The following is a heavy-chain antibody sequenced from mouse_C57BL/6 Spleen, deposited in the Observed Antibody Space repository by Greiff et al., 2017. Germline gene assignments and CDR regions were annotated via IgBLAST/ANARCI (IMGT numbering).Heavy chain of an antibody. CDR1: GFTFSDYG. CDR2: ISSGSSTI. Sequence: EVHLVESGGGLVKPGGSLKLSCAASGFTFSDYGMHWVRQAPEKGLEWVAYISSGSSTIYYADTVTGRFTISRDNAKNPLFLQMTSLRSEDTAMYYCARGYYGSSEAWFAYWGQGTLVTVSA. V-gene: IGHV5-17*01. J-gene: IGHJ3*01. D-gene: IGHD1-1*01. CDR3: ARGYYGSSEAWFAY.